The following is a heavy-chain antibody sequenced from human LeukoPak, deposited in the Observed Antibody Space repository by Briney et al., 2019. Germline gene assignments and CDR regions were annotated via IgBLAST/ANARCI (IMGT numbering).Heavy chain of an antibody. V-gene: IGHV4-30-4*01. CDR1: GGSISSGDYY. J-gene: IGHJ4*02. Sequence: SETLSLTCTVSGGSISSGDYYWSWIRQPPGKGLEWIGYIYYSGSTYYNPFLKSRVTISVDTSKNQFSLKLSSVTAADTAVYYCARAPASGSYFDYWGQGTLVTVSS. D-gene: IGHD1-26*01. CDR2: IYYSGST. CDR3: ARAPASGSYFDY.